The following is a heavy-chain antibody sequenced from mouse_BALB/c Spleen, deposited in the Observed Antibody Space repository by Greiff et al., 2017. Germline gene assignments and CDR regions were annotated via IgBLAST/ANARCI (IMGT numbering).Heavy chain of an antibody. Sequence: VQLQQSGAELVRSGASVKLSCTASGFNIKDYYMHWVKQRPEQGLEWIGWIDPENGDTNYNGKFKGKATLTADKSSSTAYMQLSSLTSVDSAVYFCARLLRSGYAMDYWGQGTSVTVSS. D-gene: IGHD1-1*01. J-gene: IGHJ4*01. CDR2: IDPENGDT. CDR3: ARLLRSGYAMDY. V-gene: IGHV14-4*02. CDR1: GFNIKDYY.